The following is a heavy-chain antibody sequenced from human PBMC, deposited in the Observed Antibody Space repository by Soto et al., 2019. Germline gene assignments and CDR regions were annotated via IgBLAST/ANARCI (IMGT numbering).Heavy chain of an antibody. CDR3: ARGGAPHRSSPRNDSSGIDAFDI. CDR1: GYTFTGYY. J-gene: IGHJ3*02. CDR2: INPNSGGT. V-gene: IGHV1-2*04. Sequence: ASVKVSFKASGYTFTGYYMHWVRQAPGQGLEWMGWINPNSGGTNYAQKFQGWVTMTRDTSISTAYMELSRLRSDDTAVYYCARGGAPHRSSPRNDSSGIDAFDIWGQGTMVTVSS. D-gene: IGHD3-22*01.